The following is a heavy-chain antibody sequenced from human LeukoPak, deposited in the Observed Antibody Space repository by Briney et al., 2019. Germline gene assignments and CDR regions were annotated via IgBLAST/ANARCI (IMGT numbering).Heavy chain of an antibody. D-gene: IGHD2-2*01. CDR1: GFTFSSYW. V-gene: IGHV3-7*05. CDR3: ARYCASCHGFDS. J-gene: IGHJ4*02. Sequence: GGSLRLSCAASGFTFSSYWMTWVRQAPGKGLEWVANIKQDGSEKYYVDSLRGRFTISRDNAKNSLYLQMNSLRAEDTAMYYCARYCASCHGFDSWGQGTLVTVSS. CDR2: IKQDGSEK.